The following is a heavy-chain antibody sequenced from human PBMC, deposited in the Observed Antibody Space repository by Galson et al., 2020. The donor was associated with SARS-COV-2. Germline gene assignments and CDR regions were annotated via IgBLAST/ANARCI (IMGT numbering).Heavy chain of an antibody. CDR1: GFTFDDYA. V-gene: IGHV3-9*01. CDR2: ISWNSGSI. CDR3: ATTEVDY. D-gene: IGHD4-17*01. Sequence: SLKISCAASGFTFDDYAMHWVRQAPGKGLEWVSGISWNSGSIGYADSVKGRFTISRDNAKNSLYLQMNSLRAEDTALYYCATTEVDYWGQGTLVTVSS. J-gene: IGHJ4*02.